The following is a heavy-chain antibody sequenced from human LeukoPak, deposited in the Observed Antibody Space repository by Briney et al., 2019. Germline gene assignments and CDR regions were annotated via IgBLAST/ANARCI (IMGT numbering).Heavy chain of an antibody. J-gene: IGHJ4*02. CDR3: ASGGDGYNNFDY. D-gene: IGHD5-24*01. CDR1: GFTVSSYW. V-gene: IGHV3-7*01. Sequence: GGSLRLSCAASGFTVSSYWMRWVRLAPGKGMEWVANIKQDGSEKYYVDSVKGRFTISRDSAKNSLYPQMNSLRAEDTAVYYCASGGDGYNNFDYWGQGTLVTVSS. CDR2: IKQDGSEK.